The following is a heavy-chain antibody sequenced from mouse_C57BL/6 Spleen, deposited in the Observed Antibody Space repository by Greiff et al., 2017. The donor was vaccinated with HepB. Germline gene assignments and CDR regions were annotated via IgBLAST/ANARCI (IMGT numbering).Heavy chain of an antibody. J-gene: IGHJ3*01. CDR3: ARVRLGPFAY. D-gene: IGHD4-1*01. CDR1: GYSITSGYY. Sequence: EVKLQESGPGLVKPSQSLSLTCSVTGYSITSGYYWNWIRQFPGNKLEWMGYISYDGSNNYNPSLKNRIPITRDTSKNQFFLKLNSVTTEDTATYYCARVRLGPFAYWGQGTLVTVSA. V-gene: IGHV3-6*01. CDR2: ISYDGSN.